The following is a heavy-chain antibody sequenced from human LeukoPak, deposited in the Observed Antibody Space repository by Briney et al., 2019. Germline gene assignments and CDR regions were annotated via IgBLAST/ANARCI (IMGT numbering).Heavy chain of an antibody. Sequence: ASVKISCKASGYSFTNYDINWVRQATGQGLEWMGWMNPNSGNTGLAQKFQGRVTMTRNTSIITAHMELSSLASEDTAVYYCARVYCSVVVAATRGCYFDSWGQGTLVTVSS. D-gene: IGHD2-15*01. CDR2: MNPNSGNT. CDR3: ARVYCSVVVAATRGCYFDS. V-gene: IGHV1-8*01. CDR1: GYSFTNYD. J-gene: IGHJ4*02.